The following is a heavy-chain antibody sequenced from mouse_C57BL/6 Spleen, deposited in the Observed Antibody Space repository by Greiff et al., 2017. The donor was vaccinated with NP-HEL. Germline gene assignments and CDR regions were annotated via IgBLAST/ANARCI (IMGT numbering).Heavy chain of an antibody. V-gene: IGHV1-26*01. J-gene: IGHJ2*01. D-gene: IGHD4-1*01. CDR2: INPNNGGT. Sequence: EVQLQQSRPELVKPGASVKISCKASGYTFTDYYMNWVKQSHGKSLEWIGDINPNNGGTSYNQKFKGKATLTVDKSSSTAYMELRSLTSEDSAVYYCARILWENYFDYWGQGTTLTVSS. CDR1: GYTFTDYY. CDR3: ARILWENYFDY.